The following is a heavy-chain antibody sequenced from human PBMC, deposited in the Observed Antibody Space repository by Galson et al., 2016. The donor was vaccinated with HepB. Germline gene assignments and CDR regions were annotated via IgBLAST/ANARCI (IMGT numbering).Heavy chain of an antibody. V-gene: IGHV3-33*01. CDR3: ARDVEQWVYHGMDV. CDR2: IWYDGSNK. CDR1: GFTFSSYG. Sequence: SLRLSCAASGFTFSSYGMHWVRQAPGKGLEWVAVIWYDGSNKYYADSVKGRFTISRENSKNTLYLQMNSLRAEDTAVYYCARDVEQWVYHGMDVWGQGTTVTVSS. D-gene: IGHD6-19*01. J-gene: IGHJ6*02.